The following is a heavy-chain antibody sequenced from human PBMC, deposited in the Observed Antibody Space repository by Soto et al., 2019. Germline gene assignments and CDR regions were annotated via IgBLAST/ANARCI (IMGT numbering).Heavy chain of an antibody. J-gene: IGHJ5*02. Sequence: ASVKVSCNASGYTFNRYGISWVRQAPGQGLEWMGWISAYNGNTNYAQKVQGRVTMTTDTPTSTAYMELRSLRSDDTAVYYCAKDLEYQPQYPWGQGTLVTVSS. CDR2: ISAYNGNT. CDR3: AKDLEYQPQYP. CDR1: GYTFNRYG. V-gene: IGHV1-18*04. D-gene: IGHD2-2*01.